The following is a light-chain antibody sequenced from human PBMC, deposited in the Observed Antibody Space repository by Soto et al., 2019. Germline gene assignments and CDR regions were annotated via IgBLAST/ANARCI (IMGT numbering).Light chain of an antibody. CDR3: YACSRSSGTRYV. Sequence: QYVLTQPASVSGSPGQSITISCTGTSSDIGAYNYVSWYQQHPGQAPKLMISDVSNRPSGISDRFSGSKSGNTASLTISGLQAEDEADYYCYACSRSSGTRYVFGTGTKVTVL. CDR2: DVS. J-gene: IGLJ1*01. V-gene: IGLV2-14*03. CDR1: SSDIGAYNY.